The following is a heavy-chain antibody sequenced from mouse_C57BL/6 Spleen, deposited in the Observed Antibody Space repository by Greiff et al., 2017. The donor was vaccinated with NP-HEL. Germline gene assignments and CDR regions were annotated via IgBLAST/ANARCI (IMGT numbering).Heavy chain of an antibody. D-gene: IGHD2-5*01. CDR2: IDPSDSYT. CDR3: ARSGDSNPCAY. Sequence: QVQLQQPGAELVRPGTSVKLSCKASGYTFTSYWMPWVQQRPGQGLEWIGVIDPSDSYTNYNQKFKGKATLTVDTSSSTAYMQLSSLTSEDSAVYYCARSGDSNPCAYWGQGTLVTVSA. V-gene: IGHV1-59*01. CDR1: GYTFTSYW. J-gene: IGHJ3*01.